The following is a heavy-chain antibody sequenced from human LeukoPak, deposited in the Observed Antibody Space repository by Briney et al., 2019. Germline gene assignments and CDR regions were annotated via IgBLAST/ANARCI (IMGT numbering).Heavy chain of an antibody. J-gene: IGHJ3*02. D-gene: IGHD4/OR15-4a*01. V-gene: IGHV3-20*04. Sequence: GGSLRLSCGASGFTFDDYGMSWVRQGPGKGLEWVSGINWNGGRTGYADSVKGRFTISRDNAKNSLYLQMTSLRVEDTAEYFCARAVGGGAIYGDAFDMWGPGTIVTVSS. CDR3: ARAVGGGAIYGDAFDM. CDR1: GFTFDDYG. CDR2: INWNGGRT.